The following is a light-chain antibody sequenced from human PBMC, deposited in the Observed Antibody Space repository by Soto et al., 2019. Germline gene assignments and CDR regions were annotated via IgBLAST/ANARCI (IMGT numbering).Light chain of an antibody. CDR2: GAS. CDR3: QQYNDFPSNT. J-gene: IGKJ2*01. Sequence: EIEMTQSPATLPVSPGERATLSCRASQSVSTNLAWYQQKPGQAPRLLIYGASTRAPGFPARFTGSGSGTEFTLTIRSLQAEDFAVYYCQQYNDFPSNTFGQGTKLEFK. V-gene: IGKV3-15*01. CDR1: QSVSTN.